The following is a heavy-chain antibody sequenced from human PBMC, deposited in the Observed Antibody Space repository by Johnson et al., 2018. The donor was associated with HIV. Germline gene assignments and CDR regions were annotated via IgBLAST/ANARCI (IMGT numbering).Heavy chain of an antibody. Sequence: EQLVESGGGVVQPGRSLRLSCAASGFTFSNAWMSWVRQAPGKGLEWVSVIYSGGSTYYADSVKGRFTISRDNSKNTLYLQMNSLRAEDTAVYYCATPLGGWRWGDAFDVWGQGTMVTVSS. CDR3: ATPLGGWRWGDAFDV. V-gene: IGHV3-66*01. CDR1: GFTFSNAW. J-gene: IGHJ3*01. D-gene: IGHD3-16*01. CDR2: IYSGGST.